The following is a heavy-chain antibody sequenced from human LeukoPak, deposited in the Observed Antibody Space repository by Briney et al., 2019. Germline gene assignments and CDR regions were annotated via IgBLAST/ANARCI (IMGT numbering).Heavy chain of an antibody. J-gene: IGHJ5*02. Sequence: GASVKVSCKASGGTFSDYALNWVRQAPGQGLEWMGWINPNSGGTNYAQKFQGRVTMTRDTSISTAYMELSRLRSDDTAVYYCARDRIVLMVYATRPYNWFDPWGQGTLVTVSS. V-gene: IGHV1-2*02. CDR2: INPNSGGT. CDR1: GGTFSDYA. CDR3: ARDRIVLMVYATRPYNWFDP. D-gene: IGHD2-8*01.